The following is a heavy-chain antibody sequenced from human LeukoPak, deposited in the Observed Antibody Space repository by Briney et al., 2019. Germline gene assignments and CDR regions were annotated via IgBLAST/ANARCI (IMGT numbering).Heavy chain of an antibody. CDR3: ARAMGGDNWFDP. CDR1: GYTFTGYY. CDR2: INPNSGGT. V-gene: IGHV1-2*06. D-gene: IGHD1-26*01. Sequence: ASVKVSCKASGYTFTGYYMHWVRQAPGQGLEWMGRINPNSGGTNYARKFQGRVTMTRDTSISTAYMGLSRLRSDDTAVYYCARAMGGDNWFDPWGQGTLVTVSS. J-gene: IGHJ5*02.